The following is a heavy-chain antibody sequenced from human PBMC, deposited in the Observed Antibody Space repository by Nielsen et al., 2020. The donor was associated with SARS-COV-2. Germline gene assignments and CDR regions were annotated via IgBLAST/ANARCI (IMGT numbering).Heavy chain of an antibody. CDR2: IYFTGRT. CDR3: AREASGYDHYKYGMDV. J-gene: IGHJ6*02. CDR1: GASISNGGYF. Sequence: SATLSLTCTVSGASISNGGYFWSWIRQHPGKGLEWIGYIYFTGRTSYNPSLKSRVAMSVDTSKNQFSLDLKSVTAADTAVYYCAREASGYDHYKYGMDVWGLGATVTVSS. V-gene: IGHV4-31*03. D-gene: IGHD5-12*01.